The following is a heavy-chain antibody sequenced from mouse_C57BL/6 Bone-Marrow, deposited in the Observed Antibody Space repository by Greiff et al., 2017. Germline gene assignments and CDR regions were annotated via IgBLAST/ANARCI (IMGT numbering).Heavy chain of an antibody. CDR2: IDPEDGDT. J-gene: IGHJ2*01. D-gene: IGHD1-1*01. Sequence: EVQLQQSGAELVRPGASVKLSCTASGFNIKDYYMHWVKQRPEQGLEWIGRIDPEDGDTEYAPKFQGKATMTADTSSNTAYLQLSSLTSEDTAVYYCTSYYGSSPGYFDYWGQGTTLTVSS. CDR3: TSYYGSSPGYFDY. V-gene: IGHV14-1*01. CDR1: GFNIKDYY.